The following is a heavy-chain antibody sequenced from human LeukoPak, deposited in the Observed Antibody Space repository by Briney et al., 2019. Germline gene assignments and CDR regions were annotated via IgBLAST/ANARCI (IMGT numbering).Heavy chain of an antibody. CDR3: ASRAIGQLLNFYYYYPKDV. J-gene: IGHJ6*04. Sequence: SETLSLTCTVSGDSISSSNWWTWVRQPPKEGLEWIGAISHSGSTDYNPPLKSRSTISLDKSTNQSSLNLTSVTAPDTAVYYCASRAIGQLLNFYYYYPKDVWGKGITVTVSS. CDR2: ISHSGST. CDR1: GDSISSSNW. V-gene: IGHV4-4*02. D-gene: IGHD5-24*01.